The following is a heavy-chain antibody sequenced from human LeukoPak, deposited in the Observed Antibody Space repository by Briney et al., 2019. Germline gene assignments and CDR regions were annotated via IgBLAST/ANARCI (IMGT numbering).Heavy chain of an antibody. J-gene: IGHJ4*02. V-gene: IGHV3-21*01. CDR3: ARARLSEIIAAEAFFDS. CDR1: GFAFSSYS. Sequence: GGSLRLSCAASGFAFSSYSMNWVRQAPGKGLEWVSSISGSSAYIYSANSLKGRFSISRDNAKNSLYMQMNSLRAEDTAVYFCARARLSEIIAAEAFFDSWGQGTLVTVSS. CDR2: ISGSSAYI. D-gene: IGHD2/OR15-2a*01.